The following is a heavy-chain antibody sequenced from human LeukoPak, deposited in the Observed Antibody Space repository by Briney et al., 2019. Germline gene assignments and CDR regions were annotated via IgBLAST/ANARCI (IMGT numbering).Heavy chain of an antibody. Sequence: ASVKVSCKASGYTFTGYYVHWVRQAPGQGLEWMGWINPNSGGTNFAQKFQGRVTMTRDTSMSTAYMELSRLKSDDTAVYYCARAAYSSGWYVSWGQGTLVTVSS. J-gene: IGHJ4*02. CDR2: INPNSGGT. CDR3: ARAAYSSGWYVS. D-gene: IGHD6-19*01. CDR1: GYTFTGYY. V-gene: IGHV1-2*02.